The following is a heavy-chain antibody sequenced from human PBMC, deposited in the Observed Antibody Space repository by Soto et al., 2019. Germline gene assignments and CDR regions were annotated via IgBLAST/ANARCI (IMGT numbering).Heavy chain of an antibody. J-gene: IGHJ4*02. V-gene: IGHV3-15*01. CDR2: IKSKTDGGTT. CDR1: GFTFSNAW. Sequence: EVQLVESGGGLVKPGGSLRRSCAASGFTFSNAWMSWVRQAPGKGLEWVGRIKSKTDGGTTDYAAPVKGRFTISRDDSKNTLYLQMNSLKTEDTAVYYCTTDLVGATGDDYWGQGTLVTVSS. D-gene: IGHD1-26*01. CDR3: TTDLVGATGDDY.